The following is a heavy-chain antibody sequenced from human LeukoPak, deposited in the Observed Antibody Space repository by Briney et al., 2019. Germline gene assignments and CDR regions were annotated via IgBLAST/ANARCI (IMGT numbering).Heavy chain of an antibody. CDR2: IYYSGST. J-gene: IGHJ6*03. CDR1: GGSISTYY. CDR3: ATLVVPAAAYYYYMDV. Sequence: PSETLSLTCTVSGGSISTYYWGWIRQPPGKGLEWIGYIYYSGSTNYNPSLKSRVTISVDTSKNQFSLKLSSVAAADTAVYYCATLVVPAAAYYYYMDVWGKGTTVTVSS. D-gene: IGHD2-2*01. V-gene: IGHV4-59*01.